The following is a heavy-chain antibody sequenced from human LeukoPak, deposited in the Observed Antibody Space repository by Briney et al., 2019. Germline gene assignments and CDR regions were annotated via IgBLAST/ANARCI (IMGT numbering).Heavy chain of an antibody. Sequence: GGSLRLSCAASGFTFSSYSMNWVRQAPGKGLEWVSSISSSSSYIYYADSVKGRFTISRDNAKNSLYLQMNSLRAEDTAVYYCARGVGYCTNGVCYPLDYWGQGTLVTVSS. J-gene: IGHJ4*02. CDR3: ARGVGYCTNGVCYPLDY. CDR2: ISSSSSYI. CDR1: GFTFSSYS. D-gene: IGHD2-8*01. V-gene: IGHV3-21*01.